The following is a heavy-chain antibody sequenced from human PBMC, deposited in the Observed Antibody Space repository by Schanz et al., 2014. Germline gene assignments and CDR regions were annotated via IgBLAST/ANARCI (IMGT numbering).Heavy chain of an antibody. D-gene: IGHD3-10*01. CDR1: GFTFSSYG. V-gene: IGHV3-33*05. Sequence: QVQLVESGGGVVQPGRSLRLSCAASGFTFSSYGMHWVRQAPGKGLEWVAVISYDGNNEDYADSVKGRFSISRDNSKNALYLKMDSLRAEDTAVYYCARGIITMVRGGDVGAFDTWGQGTMVTVSS. CDR3: ARGIITMVRGGDVGAFDT. CDR2: ISYDGNNE. J-gene: IGHJ3*02.